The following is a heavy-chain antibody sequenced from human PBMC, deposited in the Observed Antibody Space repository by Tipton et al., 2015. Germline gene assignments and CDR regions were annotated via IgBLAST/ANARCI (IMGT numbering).Heavy chain of an antibody. CDR1: GGSISNYY. V-gene: IGHV4-59*01. Sequence: TLSLTCNVSGGSISNYYWSWIRQPPGKGLEWIGFIYHSGSATYNPTLKSRVTISVDTSKNQFSLKLSSVTAADTAVYYCATVPTRYYDFWSGPYSGWFDPWGQGSLVTVSS. J-gene: IGHJ5*02. D-gene: IGHD3-3*01. CDR3: ATVPTRYYDFWSGPYSGWFDP. CDR2: IYHSGSA.